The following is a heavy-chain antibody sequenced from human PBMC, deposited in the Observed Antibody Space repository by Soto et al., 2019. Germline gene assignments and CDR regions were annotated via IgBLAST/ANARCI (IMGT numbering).Heavy chain of an antibody. CDR3: AANSGYYYYGMDV. V-gene: IGHV3-23*01. J-gene: IGHJ6*02. D-gene: IGHD2-8*01. Sequence: EVQLLESGGGLVQPGGSLRLSCAASGFTFSSYAMSWVRQALGKGLEWVSAISGSGGSTYYADSVKGRFTISRDNSKNTLYLQMNSLRAEDTAVYYCAANSGYYYYGMDVWGQGTTVTVSS. CDR2: ISGSGGST. CDR1: GFTFSSYA.